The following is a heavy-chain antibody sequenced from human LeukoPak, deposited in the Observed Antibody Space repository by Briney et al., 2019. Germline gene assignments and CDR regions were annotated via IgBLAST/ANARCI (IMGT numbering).Heavy chain of an antibody. J-gene: IGHJ4*02. D-gene: IGHD5-12*01. CDR1: GFTVSSNE. V-gene: IGHV3-21*01. CDR3: ARDRSGYDSEFDY. Sequence: PGGSLRLSCAASGFTVSSNEMSWVRQAPGKGLEWVSSISGGSIYYADSVKGRFTISRDNAKNSLYLQMNSLRAEDTAVYYCARDRSGYDSEFDYWGQGTLVTVSS. CDR2: ISGGSI.